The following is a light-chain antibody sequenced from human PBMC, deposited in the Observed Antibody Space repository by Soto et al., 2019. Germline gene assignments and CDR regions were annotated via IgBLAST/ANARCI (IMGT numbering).Light chain of an antibody. J-gene: IGLJ3*02. CDR3: CSYTGRNIGV. Sequence: QSALTQPASVSGSPGQSITISCTGSSSDVGGYDYVSWYQQHPGKAPKLMIYEVSNRPSGVSNRFSGSKSGNTASLTISGLQAEDEADYYCCSYTGRNIGVFGGGTKLTVL. CDR1: SSDVGGYDY. CDR2: EVS. V-gene: IGLV2-14*01.